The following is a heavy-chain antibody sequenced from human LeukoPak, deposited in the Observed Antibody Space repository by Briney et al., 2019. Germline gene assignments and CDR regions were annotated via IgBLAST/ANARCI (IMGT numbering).Heavy chain of an antibody. CDR1: GGSISSFY. CDR3: GRADCGGDCYYPLFDY. Sequence: SETLSLTCTVSGGSISSFYWSWIRLPPGKGLEWIGYIYYSGNTKYNPSLKSRVTISVDTSKNQFSLKLSSVTAADTAVYYCGRADCGGDCYYPLFDYWGQGTLVTVSS. V-gene: IGHV4-59*01. CDR2: IYYSGNT. J-gene: IGHJ4*02. D-gene: IGHD2-21*01.